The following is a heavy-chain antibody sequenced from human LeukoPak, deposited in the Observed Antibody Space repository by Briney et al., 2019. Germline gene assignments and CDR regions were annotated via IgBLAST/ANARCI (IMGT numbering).Heavy chain of an antibody. D-gene: IGHD6-19*01. CDR1: GGSISSYY. Sequence: SSETLSLTCNVSGGSISSYYGSWIRQPPGKGLEWIGYIYYSGSTNYNPSLKSRVTISIDTSKNQFSLRLRSVTAADTAVYYCARGGSSGWLDYWGQGTLVTVSS. CDR3: ARGGSSGWLDY. V-gene: IGHV4-59*01. J-gene: IGHJ4*02. CDR2: IYYSGST.